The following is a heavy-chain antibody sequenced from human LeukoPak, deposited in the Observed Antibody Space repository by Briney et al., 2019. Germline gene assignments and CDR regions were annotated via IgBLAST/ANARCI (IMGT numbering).Heavy chain of an antibody. CDR3: ARAYLAAAGRPLGY. V-gene: IGHV1-69*13. CDR2: VIPIFGIA. Sequence: GASVKVSCKASGGTFSSYAISWVRQAPGQGLEWMGGVIPIFGIANYAQKFQGRVTVTADESTSTAYMELSRLRSDDTAVYYCARAYLAAAGRPLGYWGQGTLVTVSS. J-gene: IGHJ4*02. D-gene: IGHD6-13*01. CDR1: GGTFSSYA.